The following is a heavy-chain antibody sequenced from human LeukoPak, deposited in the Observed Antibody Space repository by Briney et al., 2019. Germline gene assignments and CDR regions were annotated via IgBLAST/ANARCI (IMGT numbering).Heavy chain of an antibody. CDR3: ASYDSSGYVFDY. V-gene: IGHV1-46*01. Sequence: ASVKVSCKTSGYTFTSYYIHWVRQAPGQGLEWMGIINPSGGSTSYAQKFQGRVTMTRDTSTSTVYMYLSSLRSEDTAVYYCASYDSSGYVFDYWGQGTLVTVSS. CDR2: INPSGGST. D-gene: IGHD3-22*01. J-gene: IGHJ4*02. CDR1: GYTFTSYY.